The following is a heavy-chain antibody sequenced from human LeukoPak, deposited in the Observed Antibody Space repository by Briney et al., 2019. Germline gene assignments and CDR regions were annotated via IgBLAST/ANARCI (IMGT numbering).Heavy chain of an antibody. CDR1: GGSFSGYY. J-gene: IGHJ4*02. Sequence: PSETLSLTCAVYGGSFSGYYWSWIRQPPGKGLEWIGEINHSGSTNYNPSLKSRVTISVDTSKNQFSLKLSSVTAADTAVYYCARGRPTNLAGIYWGQGTLVTVSS. V-gene: IGHV4-34*01. CDR2: INHSGST. D-gene: IGHD3-10*01. CDR3: ARGRPTNLAGIY.